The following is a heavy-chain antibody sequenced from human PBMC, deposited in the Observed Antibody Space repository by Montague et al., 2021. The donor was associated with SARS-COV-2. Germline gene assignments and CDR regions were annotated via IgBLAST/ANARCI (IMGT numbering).Heavy chain of an antibody. CDR3: ARIWGGTRGGAFDI. CDR1: GFSLSTSGMC. J-gene: IGHJ3*02. CDR2: IDWDDDK. Sequence: PALVKPTQTLTLTCTFSGFSLSTSGMCVSWIRQPPGKALEWLALIDWDDDKYYSTSLKTRLTISKDTSKNQVVLTMTNMDTVDTATYYCARIWGGTRGGAFDIWGQGTMVTVSS. D-gene: IGHD1-1*01. V-gene: IGHV2-70*01.